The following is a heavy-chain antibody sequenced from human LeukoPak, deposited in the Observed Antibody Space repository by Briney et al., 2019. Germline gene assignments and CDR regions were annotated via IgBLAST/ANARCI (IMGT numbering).Heavy chain of an antibody. CDR3: AREVLRYYYDSSGYFDY. V-gene: IGHV4-4*07. CDR2: IYTSGST. CDR1: GGSISSYH. Sequence: SETLSLTCTVSGGSISSYHWSWIRQPAGKGLEWIGCIYTSGSTNYNPSLKRRGTMSVDTSKNQFSLKLSSVTAADTAVYYCAREVLRYYYDSSGYFDYWGQGTLVTVSS. J-gene: IGHJ4*02. D-gene: IGHD3-22*01.